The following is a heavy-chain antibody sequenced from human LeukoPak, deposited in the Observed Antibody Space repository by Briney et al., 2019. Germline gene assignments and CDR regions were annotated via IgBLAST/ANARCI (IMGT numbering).Heavy chain of an antibody. V-gene: IGHV3-23*01. D-gene: IGHD3-16*01. CDR1: GFTFSSYA. J-gene: IGHJ4*02. Sequence: GGSLRLSCAASGFTFSSYAMSWVRQAPGKGLEWVSGISGSGGDTHYADSVRGRFTISRDNSRNTVYLEMNSLRAEDTAIYYCAKVSWGNYFDYWGQGTLVTISS. CDR2: ISGSGGDT. CDR3: AKVSWGNYFDY.